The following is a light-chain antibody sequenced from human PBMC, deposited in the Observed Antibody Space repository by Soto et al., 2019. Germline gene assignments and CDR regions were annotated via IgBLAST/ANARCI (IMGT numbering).Light chain of an antibody. Sequence: QSALTQPPSVSGSPGQSVTIPCTGTSSDVGKYDRVSWYQQPPGTAPRLIMYEVTNRPSGVPARFSGSKSGNTASLTISGLQAEDEADYFCSSYTSASRYVFGAGTKLTVL. J-gene: IGLJ1*01. CDR3: SSYTSASRYV. CDR1: SSDVGKYDR. CDR2: EVT. V-gene: IGLV2-18*02.